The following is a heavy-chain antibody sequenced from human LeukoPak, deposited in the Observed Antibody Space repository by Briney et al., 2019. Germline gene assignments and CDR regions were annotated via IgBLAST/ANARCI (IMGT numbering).Heavy chain of an antibody. CDR1: GFMFSDYF. J-gene: IGHJ4*02. CDR3: AKAAREMATIRDYFDY. V-gene: IGHV3-23*01. D-gene: IGHD5-24*01. CDR2: ISGSGGST. Sequence: PGGSLRLSCAASGFMFSDYFMSWIRQAPGKGLEWVSAISGSGGSTYYADSVKGRFTISRDNSKNTLYLKMNSLRAEDTAVYYCAKAAREMATIRDYFDYWGQGTLVTVSS.